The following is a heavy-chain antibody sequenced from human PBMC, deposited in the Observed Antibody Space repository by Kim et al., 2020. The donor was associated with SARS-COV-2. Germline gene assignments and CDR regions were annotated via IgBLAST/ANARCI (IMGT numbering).Heavy chain of an antibody. Sequence: ASVKVSCKASGYTFTSYAMHWVRQAPGQRLEWMGWINAGNGNTKYSQKFQGRVTITRDTSASTAYMELSSLRSEDTAVYYCASGMYDFWSGYYNPFYYWGQGTLVTVSS. D-gene: IGHD3-3*01. CDR1: GYTFTSYA. J-gene: IGHJ4*02. CDR3: ASGMYDFWSGYYNPFYY. CDR2: INAGNGNT. V-gene: IGHV1-3*01.